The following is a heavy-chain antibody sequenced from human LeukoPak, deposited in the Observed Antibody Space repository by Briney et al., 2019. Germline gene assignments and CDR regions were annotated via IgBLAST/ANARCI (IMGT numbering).Heavy chain of an antibody. D-gene: IGHD3-10*01. CDR3: VCYPPTPSSLWFGEAGGY. J-gene: IGHJ4*02. V-gene: IGHV3-74*01. Sequence: GGSLTLLCAASGFPLSIYWMLWVRHARGKGLVWVLRIDRDGSSTSCADYVKGRFTISIDNAKNTLNLQMNILRAEDTAVYYGVCYPPTPSSLWFGEAGGYWGQGTLVTVSS. CDR2: IDRDGSST. CDR1: GFPLSIYW.